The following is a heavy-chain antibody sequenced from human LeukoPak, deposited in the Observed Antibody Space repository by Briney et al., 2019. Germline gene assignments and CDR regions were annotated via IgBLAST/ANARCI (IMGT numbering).Heavy chain of an antibody. V-gene: IGHV3-23*01. CDR1: GFNFRDHW. CDR2: ISGSGGST. CDR3: AKESSSRDSSGWYDY. J-gene: IGHJ4*02. Sequence: GGSLRLSCAASGFNFRDHWMDWVRQAPGKGLEWVSAISGSGGSTYYADSVKGRFTISRDNSKNTLYLQMNSLRAEDTAVYYCAKESSSRDSSGWYDYWGQGTLVTVSS. D-gene: IGHD6-19*01.